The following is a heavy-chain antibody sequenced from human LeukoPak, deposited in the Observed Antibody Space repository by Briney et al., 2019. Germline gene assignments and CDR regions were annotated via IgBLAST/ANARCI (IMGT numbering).Heavy chain of an antibody. CDR2: IYYSGST. V-gene: IGHV4-31*03. CDR3: ARDKVTMGLDY. D-gene: IGHD4/OR15-4a*01. Sequence: PSQTLSLTCTVSGGSISSGGYYWSWIRQHPGKGLEWIGYIYYSGSTYYNPSLKSRVTISVDTSKNQFSLKLSSVNAADTAVYYCARDKVTMGLDYWGQGTLVTVSS. J-gene: IGHJ4*02. CDR1: GGSISSGGYY.